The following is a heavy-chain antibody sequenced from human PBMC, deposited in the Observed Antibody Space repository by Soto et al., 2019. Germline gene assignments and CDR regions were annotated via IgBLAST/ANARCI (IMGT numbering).Heavy chain of an antibody. D-gene: IGHD3-3*02. CDR2: IYYSGST. V-gene: IGHV4-31*01. J-gene: IGHJ4*02. Sequence: QVQLQESGPGLVKPSQTLSLTCTVSGGSISSGGYYWSWIRQHPGKGREWIGYIYYSGSTYYNPSLKSLVTISVDTSKNHFSLKLCSVTAADTAVYYCAREAIFGDTYYFDYWGQGTLVTVSS. CDR3: AREAIFGDTYYFDY. CDR1: GGSISSGGYY.